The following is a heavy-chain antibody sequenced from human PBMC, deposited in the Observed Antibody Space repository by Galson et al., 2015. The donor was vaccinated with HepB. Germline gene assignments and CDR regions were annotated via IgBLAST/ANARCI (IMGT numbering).Heavy chain of an antibody. J-gene: IGHJ6*03. V-gene: IGHV3-7*01. CDR1: GFTFSTYW. Sequence: SLRLSCAASGFTFSTYWMNWVRQAPGKGLEWVANINQDGREKYYVDSMKGRFAISRDNAKNSLYLQMSSLTVEDTAVYYCARDYNSYMDVWGKGTTVTVSS. CDR2: INQDGREK. D-gene: IGHD5-24*01. CDR3: ARDYNSYMDV.